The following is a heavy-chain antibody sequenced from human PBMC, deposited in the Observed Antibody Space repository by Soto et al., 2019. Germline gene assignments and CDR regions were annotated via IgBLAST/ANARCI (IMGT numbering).Heavy chain of an antibody. CDR1: GFTFSSYA. V-gene: IGHV3-23*01. CDR3: AKDQSRTVTTPFDY. Sequence: GGSLRLSCAASGFTFSSYAMSWVHQAPGKGLEWVSAISGSGGSTYYADSVKGRFTISRDNSKNTLYLQMNSLRAEDTAVYYCAKDQSRTVTTPFDYWGPGTLVTVPQ. J-gene: IGHJ4*02. CDR2: ISGSGGST. D-gene: IGHD4-17*01.